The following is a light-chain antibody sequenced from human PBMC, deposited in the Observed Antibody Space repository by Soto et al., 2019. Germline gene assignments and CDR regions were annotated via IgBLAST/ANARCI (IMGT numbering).Light chain of an antibody. CDR3: QQYNSYWT. Sequence: DIQMTQSPSTLSASVGDRVTITCRASQSISSWLAWYQQKPGKAPKLLIYDASSLESGVPSRFSGSGSGTEFTLTISSLQHDDFATYYCQQYNSYWTFGQGNKVEIK. CDR1: QSISSW. J-gene: IGKJ1*01. V-gene: IGKV1-5*01. CDR2: DAS.